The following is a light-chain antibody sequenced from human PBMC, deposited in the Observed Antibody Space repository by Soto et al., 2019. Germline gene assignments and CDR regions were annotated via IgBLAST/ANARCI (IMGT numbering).Light chain of an antibody. V-gene: IGKV3-20*01. CDR2: VAS. CDR1: QSVSSSY. J-gene: IGKJ1*01. CDR3: RRYGSSLWT. Sequence: EIVLPQSPGTLSLSPGERATLSCRASQSVSSSYLAWYQQKPVQAPRLLIYVASSRATGIPDSFSGSGSGKAFTLTISRLEPEDFAVYYCRRYGSSLWTFGQGTKV.